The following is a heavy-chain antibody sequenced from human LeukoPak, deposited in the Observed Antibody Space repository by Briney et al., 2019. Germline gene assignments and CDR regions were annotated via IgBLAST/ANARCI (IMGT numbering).Heavy chain of an antibody. CDR2: IYSGGST. J-gene: IGHJ4*02. V-gene: IGHV3-66*01. CDR1: GFTVSNNY. D-gene: IGHD6-13*01. Sequence: GGSLRLSCAASGFTVSNNYMSWVRQAPGKGLEWVSVIYSGGSTDYADSVKGRFTISRDNSRNTLYLQMNSLRAEDTAVYYCAKRTSGSSWYSSDYWGQGTLVTVSS. CDR3: AKRTSGSSWYSSDY.